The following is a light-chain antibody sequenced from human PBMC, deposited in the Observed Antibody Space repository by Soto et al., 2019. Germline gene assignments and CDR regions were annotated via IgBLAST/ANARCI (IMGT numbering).Light chain of an antibody. CDR3: QQYGSSPLT. J-gene: IGKJ4*01. CDR2: GTS. CDR1: QYVSTTF. V-gene: IGKV3-20*01. Sequence: EIVLTQSPGTLSLSPGERATLSCRASQYVSTTFFASYQQKPGQAPRLLIYGTSNRATGIPDRFSGSGSGTDFTLTISRPEPEDFAVYYCQQYGSSPLTFGGGTRMEIK.